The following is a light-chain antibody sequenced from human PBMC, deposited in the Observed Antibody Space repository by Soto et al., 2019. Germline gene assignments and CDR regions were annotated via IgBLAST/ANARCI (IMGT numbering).Light chain of an antibody. V-gene: IGKV3-11*01. CDR1: QSVSSY. CDR3: QQRSNWLT. Sequence: EIVLTQSPATLSLSPGERATLSCRASQSVSSYLAWYQQKPGQAPRLLIYDASNRATGIPARFSGSGSGTDFTLTISGLEPEDFGVYYCQQRSNWLTFGGGTKVEIK. J-gene: IGKJ4*01. CDR2: DAS.